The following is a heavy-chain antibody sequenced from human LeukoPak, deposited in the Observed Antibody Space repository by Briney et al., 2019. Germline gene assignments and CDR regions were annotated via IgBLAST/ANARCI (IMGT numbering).Heavy chain of an antibody. V-gene: IGHV3-7*03. J-gene: IGHJ5*02. CDR3: AKDVCGGDCYSWGWFDP. D-gene: IGHD2-21*02. Sequence: GGSLRLSCAASGFTFSRYWMTWVRQAPGKGLEWVANIEEDGNEKYYVDSVKGRFTISRDNAKNSLYLQMNSLRTEDTALYYCAKDVCGGDCYSWGWFDPWGQGTLVTVSS. CDR1: GFTFSRYW. CDR2: IEEDGNEK.